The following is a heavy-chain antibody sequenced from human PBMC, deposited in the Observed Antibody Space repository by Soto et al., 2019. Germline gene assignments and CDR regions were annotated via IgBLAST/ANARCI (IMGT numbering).Heavy chain of an antibody. Sequence: GGSLRLSCAASGFTFSDYYMSWIRQAPGEGLEWLSYISGSSSYAIYADSVKGRFTISRDNAKSSLYLEMNSLRAEDTAVYYCARDSSITPRPLGYWGQGTQVTVSS. CDR2: ISGSSSYA. CDR3: ARDSSITPRPLGY. D-gene: IGHD6-6*01. CDR1: GFTFSDYY. V-gene: IGHV3-11*06. J-gene: IGHJ4*02.